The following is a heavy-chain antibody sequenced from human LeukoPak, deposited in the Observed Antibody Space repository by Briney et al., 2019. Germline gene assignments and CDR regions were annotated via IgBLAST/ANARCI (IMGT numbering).Heavy chain of an antibody. V-gene: IGHV1-2*02. D-gene: IGHD2-2*01. CDR1: GYTFTGYY. J-gene: IGHJ3*02. CDR3: ARDRYSIVVVPTAGAFYI. Sequence: ASVKVSCKASGYTFTGYYMHWVRQAPGQGLEWMGWINPNSGGTNYALKFQGRVTMTRDTSISTAYMELSRLRSDDTAVYYCARDRYSIVVVPTAGAFYIWGQGTMVTVSS. CDR2: INPNSGGT.